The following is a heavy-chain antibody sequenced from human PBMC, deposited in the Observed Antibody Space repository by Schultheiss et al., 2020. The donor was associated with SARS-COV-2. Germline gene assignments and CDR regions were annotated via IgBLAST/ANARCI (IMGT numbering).Heavy chain of an antibody. J-gene: IGHJ4*02. CDR2: INHSGST. D-gene: IGHD3-3*01. Sequence: SETLSLTCTVSGGSISSGGYYWSWIRQHPGKGLEWIGEINHSGSTNYNPSLKSRVTISVDTSKNQFSLKLSSVTAADTAVYYCARVVRFVDYWGQGTLVTVSS. CDR3: ARVVRFVDY. V-gene: IGHV4-31*03. CDR1: GGSISSGGYY.